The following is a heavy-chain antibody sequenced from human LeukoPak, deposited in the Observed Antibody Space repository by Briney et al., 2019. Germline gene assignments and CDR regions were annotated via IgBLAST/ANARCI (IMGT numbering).Heavy chain of an antibody. V-gene: IGHV3-7*01. CDR1: GFTLSSYW. D-gene: IGHD1-26*01. J-gene: IGHJ4*02. Sequence: GGSLRLSCAASGFTLSSYWMSWVRQAPGKGLEWVANIKQDGSEKYYVDSVKGRFTISRDNAKNSLYLQMNSLRAEDTAVYYCARDSEGYYVRSGSLADPFDYWGQGTLVTVSS. CDR3: ARDSEGYYVRSGSLADPFDY. CDR2: IKQDGSEK.